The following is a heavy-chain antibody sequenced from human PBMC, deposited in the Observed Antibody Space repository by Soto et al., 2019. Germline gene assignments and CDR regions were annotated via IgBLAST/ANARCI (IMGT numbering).Heavy chain of an antibody. CDR2: IYYSGST. CDR3: ARLVSVEWELLHRALDY. D-gene: IGHD1-26*01. CDR1: GGSISSSSYY. V-gene: IGHV4-39*01. J-gene: IGHJ4*02. Sequence: QLQLQESSPGLVKPSETLSLTCTVSGGSISSSSYYWGWIRQPPGKGLEWIGSIYYSGSTYYNPSLKSRVTISVDTSKNQFSLKLSSVTAADTAVYYCARLVSVEWELLHRALDYLGQGTLVTVSS.